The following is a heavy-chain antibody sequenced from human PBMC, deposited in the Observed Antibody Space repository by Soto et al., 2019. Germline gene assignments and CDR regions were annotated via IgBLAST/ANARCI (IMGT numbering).Heavy chain of an antibody. D-gene: IGHD3-22*01. J-gene: IGHJ4*02. CDR1: GFTFSDYY. V-gene: IGHV3-11*01. CDR2: ISSSGSTI. CDR3: GRPHLYYDSSGYPDY. Sequence: QVQLVESGGGLVKPGGSLRLSCAASGFTFSDYYMSWIRQAPGKGLEWVSYISSSGSTIYYADSVKGRFTISRDNAKNSLYLKMNSLRAGDTAVYYCGRPHLYYDSSGYPDYWGQETLVTVSS.